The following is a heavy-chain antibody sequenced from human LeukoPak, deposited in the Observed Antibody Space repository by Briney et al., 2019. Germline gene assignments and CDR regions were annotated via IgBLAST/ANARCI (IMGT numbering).Heavy chain of an antibody. D-gene: IGHD4-17*01. V-gene: IGHV4-34*01. CDR1: GGSFSGYY. CDR3: ARGTTVTTRTPNFDY. J-gene: IGHJ4*02. CDR2: IYYSGST. Sequence: SETLSLTCAVYGGSFSGYYWSWIRQPPGKGLEWIGSIYYSGSTYYNPSLKSRVTISVDTSKNQFSLKLSSVTAADTAVYYCARGTTVTTRTPNFDYWGQGTLVTVSS.